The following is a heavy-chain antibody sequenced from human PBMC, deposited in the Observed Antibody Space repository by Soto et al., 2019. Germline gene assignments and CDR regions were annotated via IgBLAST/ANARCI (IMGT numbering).Heavy chain of an antibody. CDR2: VQHSGST. D-gene: IGHD1-26*01. J-gene: IGHJ6*02. CDR3: ARDGAWRGFDV. V-gene: IGHV4-30-2*01. Sequence: QLQLQESASGLVKPSQTLSLTCTISGDSIISGGYSWSWIRQPPGKGLEWIGYVQHSGSTYYNPSFKSRVTIAIDRPRSQFSLRLGAVTAADTAMYYCARDGAWRGFDVWGQGTTVPVSS. CDR1: GDSIISGGYS.